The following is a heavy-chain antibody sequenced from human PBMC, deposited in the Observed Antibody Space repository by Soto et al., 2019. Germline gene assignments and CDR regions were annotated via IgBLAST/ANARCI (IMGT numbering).Heavy chain of an antibody. Sequence: GGSLRLSCAASGFTFPNYAMSWVRQAPGKGLEWVSGISGSGGSTYHADSVKGRFSISRDNSKNTLYLQMNSLRAEDTAVYYCAKDYTSYCSGGTCYYYYMDVWGKGTTVTVSS. CDR1: GFTFPNYA. D-gene: IGHD2-15*01. CDR2: ISGSGGST. CDR3: AKDYTSYCSGGTCYYYYMDV. V-gene: IGHV3-23*01. J-gene: IGHJ6*03.